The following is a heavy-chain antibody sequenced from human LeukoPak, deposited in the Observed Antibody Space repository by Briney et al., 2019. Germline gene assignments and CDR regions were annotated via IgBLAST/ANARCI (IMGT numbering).Heavy chain of an antibody. D-gene: IGHD5-12*01. CDR1: GFTFSSYS. Sequence: GGSLRLSCAASGFTFSSYSMDWVRQAPGKGLEWVSSISSSSSYIYYADSVKGRFTISRDNAKDSLYLQMNSLRAEDTAVYYCARAGTLAPRGYWGQGTLVTVSS. CDR2: ISSSSSYI. CDR3: ARAGTLAPRGY. V-gene: IGHV3-21*01. J-gene: IGHJ4*02.